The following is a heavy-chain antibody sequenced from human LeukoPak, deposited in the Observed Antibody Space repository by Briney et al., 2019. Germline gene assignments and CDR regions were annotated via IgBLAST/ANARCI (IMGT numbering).Heavy chain of an antibody. D-gene: IGHD4-23*01. CDR3: AKDMEDYGGNSFDS. CDR2: MSWNGHST. CDR1: GFALDKYT. J-gene: IGHJ5*01. Sequence: GGSLRLSCVASGFALDKYTFNWVRQAPGKGLEWVSLMSWNGHSTYYSDSVKGRFTISRDNSKNSIYLEMKDLRIEDTALYYCAKDMEDYGGNSFDSWGEGTLVTVSS. V-gene: IGHV3-43*01.